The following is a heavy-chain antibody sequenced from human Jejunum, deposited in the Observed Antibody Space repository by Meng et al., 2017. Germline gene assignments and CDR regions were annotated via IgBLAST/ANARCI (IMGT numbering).Heavy chain of an antibody. CDR1: GFTFSNYW. J-gene: IGHJ4*02. CDR3: ASGGAWYVY. Sequence: GESLKISCTVSGFTFSNYWMSWVRQAPGKGLEWVANIKQDGSEKYYVDSVKGRFTISSDNAKNSLFLQMNSLRAEDTAVYYCASGGAWYVYWGQGTLVTVAS. CDR2: IKQDGSEK. V-gene: IGHV3-7*01. D-gene: IGHD6-19*01.